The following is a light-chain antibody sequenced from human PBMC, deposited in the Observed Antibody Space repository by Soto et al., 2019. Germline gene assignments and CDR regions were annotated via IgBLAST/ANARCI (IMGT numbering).Light chain of an antibody. Sequence: EIVMTQYPASPSVFPGERATLSFRPSQSMGSNLAWYEQKPGQAPRLVIYGASSRATGIPVRFSGSGSGTEFTLTIGSLQSEDFAVYYCQQYNNWPFITFGQGTRLEIK. CDR3: QQYNNWPFIT. CDR1: QSMGSN. V-gene: IGKV3-15*01. J-gene: IGKJ5*01. CDR2: GAS.